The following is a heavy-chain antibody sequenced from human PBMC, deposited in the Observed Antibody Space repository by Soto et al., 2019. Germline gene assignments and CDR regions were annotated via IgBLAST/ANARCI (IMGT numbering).Heavy chain of an antibody. J-gene: IGHJ6*02. D-gene: IGHD4-17*01. Sequence: QVQLVQSGAEVKKPGSSVKVSCKASGGTFSSYAISWVRQAPGQGLEWMGGIIPIFGTANYAQKFQGRVTITADESTSTSYMEPSSLRSEATGVYYCARDSGGTTVAFGIEAWGQGTTVTVS. CDR2: IIPIFGTA. CDR1: GGTFSSYA. CDR3: ARDSGGTTVAFGIEA. V-gene: IGHV1-69*01.